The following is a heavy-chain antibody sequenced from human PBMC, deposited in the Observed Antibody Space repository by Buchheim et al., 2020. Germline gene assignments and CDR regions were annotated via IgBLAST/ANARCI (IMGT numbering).Heavy chain of an antibody. CDR1: GFTFSSYA. V-gene: IGHV3-23*01. CDR3: AKVEIGGGTYYYDSSGPNHYWYFDL. J-gene: IGHJ2*01. Sequence: EVQLLESGGGLVQPGGSLRLSCAASGFTFSSYAMSWVRQAPGKGLEWVSAISGSGGSTYYADSVKGRFTISRDNSKHTLYLQMNSLRAEDTAVYYCAKVEIGGGTYYYDSSGPNHYWYFDLWGRGTL. D-gene: IGHD3-22*01. CDR2: ISGSGGST.